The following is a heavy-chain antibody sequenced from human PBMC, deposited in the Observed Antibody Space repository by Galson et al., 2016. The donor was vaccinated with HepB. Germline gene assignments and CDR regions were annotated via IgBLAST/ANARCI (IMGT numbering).Heavy chain of an antibody. Sequence: SLRLSCADSGLTFSSHWMSWVRQAPGKGLEWVANIKRDGSERNYADSVKGRFTISRDNTQNSLYLHMNTLRAEDTAVYYCAVGGWLDYWGQGTLVSVSS. CDR3: AVGGWLDY. CDR2: IKRDGSER. CDR1: GLTFSSHW. J-gene: IGHJ4*02. D-gene: IGHD6-19*01. V-gene: IGHV3-7*01.